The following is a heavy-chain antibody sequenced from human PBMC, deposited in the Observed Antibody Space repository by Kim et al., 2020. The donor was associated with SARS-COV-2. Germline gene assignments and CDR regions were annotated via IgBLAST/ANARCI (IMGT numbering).Heavy chain of an antibody. Sequence: ASVKVSCKASGYTFTSYDINWVRQATGQGLEWMGWMNPNSGNTGYAQKFQGRVTMTRNTSISTAYMELSSLRSEDTAVYYCARTNYDILTGYYLSYYYYYGMDVWGQGTTVTVSS. D-gene: IGHD3-9*01. J-gene: IGHJ6*02. CDR3: ARTNYDILTGYYLSYYYYYGMDV. CDR1: GYTFTSYD. V-gene: IGHV1-8*01. CDR2: MNPNSGNT.